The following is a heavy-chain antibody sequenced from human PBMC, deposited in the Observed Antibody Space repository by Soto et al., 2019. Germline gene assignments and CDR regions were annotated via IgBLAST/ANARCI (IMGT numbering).Heavy chain of an antibody. Sequence: SQTHSLTCAISGASVSSNSAAWTWIRQSPARGPEWLGRTYYRSKWYNDYAVSVKSRITINPDTSKNQFSLQLNSVTPEDTAVYYCARDVGRLGYCSITSCYTGENWFAPWGQGNLVTVSS. V-gene: IGHV6-1*01. D-gene: IGHD2-2*02. CDR1: GASVSSNSAA. CDR2: TYYRSKWYN. J-gene: IGHJ5*02. CDR3: ARDVGRLGYCSITSCYTGENWFAP.